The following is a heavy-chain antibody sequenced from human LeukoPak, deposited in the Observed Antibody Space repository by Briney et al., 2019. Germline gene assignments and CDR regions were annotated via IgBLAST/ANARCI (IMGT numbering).Heavy chain of an antibody. CDR1: GGSISSSSYY. CDR3: ARGAPPQN. J-gene: IGHJ4*02. Sequence: SEALSLTCTVSGGSISSSSYYWGWIRQPPGKGLEWIGSVYYTGASYYNPSLKSRVTISIDTSKNHFSLNLTSVTAADTAVYYCARGAPPQNWGQGALVTVSS. CDR2: VYYTGAS. V-gene: IGHV4-39*07.